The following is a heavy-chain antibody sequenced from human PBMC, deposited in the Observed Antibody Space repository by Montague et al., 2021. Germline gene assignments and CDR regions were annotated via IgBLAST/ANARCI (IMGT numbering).Heavy chain of an antibody. CDR2: INPDESST. CDR3: ARAGYYGGLDI. V-gene: IGHV3-74*01. Sequence: SLRLSCAASGFTFSTSWIHWVRQAPGKGLVWVSRINPDESSTNYADSVTGRFTISRDNGKNTLYLQMNSLRAEDTAVYFCARAGYYGGLDIWGQGTMVTASS. CDR1: GFTFSTSW. D-gene: IGHD2-21*01. J-gene: IGHJ3*02.